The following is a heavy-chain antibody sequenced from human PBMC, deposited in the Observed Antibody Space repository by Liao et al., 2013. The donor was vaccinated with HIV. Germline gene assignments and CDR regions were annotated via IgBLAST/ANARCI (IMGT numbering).Heavy chain of an antibody. V-gene: IGHV4-34*01. CDR2: VNHSGST. J-gene: IGHJ4*02. Sequence: QVQLQQWGAGLLKPSETLSLTCAIYGGSFSGYYWNWIRQSPREGAWSGLGKVNHSGSTNYNPSLKSRVIISLDTSKTQFSLKLSSVTAVDTAVYYCARRLSYYDVPPQIFDYWGQGTLVTVSS. CDR3: ARRLSYYDVPPQIFDY. D-gene: IGHD3-3*01. CDR1: GGSFSGYY.